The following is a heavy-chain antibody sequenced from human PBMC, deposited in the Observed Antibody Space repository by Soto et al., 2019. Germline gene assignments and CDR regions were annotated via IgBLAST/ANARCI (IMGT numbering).Heavy chain of an antibody. Sequence: SETLSLTCSVSGGTINSGDYFWSWIRQPPGKGLEWIGSIFYTGSTYYSPSLKSRATMSVDTSKNQFSLKLSSVTAADTAVYYCARDIEYSGSYPNWFDPWGQGTLVTVSS. J-gene: IGHJ5*02. CDR2: IFYTGST. CDR3: ARDIEYSGSYPNWFDP. CDR1: GGTINSGDYF. D-gene: IGHD1-26*01. V-gene: IGHV4-61*08.